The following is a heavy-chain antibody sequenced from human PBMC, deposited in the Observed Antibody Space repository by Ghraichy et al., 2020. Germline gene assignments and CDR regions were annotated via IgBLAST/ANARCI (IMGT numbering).Heavy chain of an antibody. CDR3: AGGSAFNV. CDR1: GDSVSSNNGA. D-gene: IGHD3-16*01. CDR2: TYYRSNWYN. V-gene: IGHV6-1*01. J-gene: IGHJ3*01. Sequence: SQTLSLTCVISGDSVSSNNGAWNWIRQSPSRGLEWLGRTYYRSNWYNDYAPSVKSRININPDTSKNQFSLHLNSVTPEDTAVYYCAGGSAFNVWGLGTMVTVSS.